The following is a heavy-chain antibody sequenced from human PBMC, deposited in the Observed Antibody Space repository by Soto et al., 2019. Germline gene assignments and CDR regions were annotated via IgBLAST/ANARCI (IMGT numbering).Heavy chain of an antibody. Sequence: PSETLSLTCSVSGGSISSYYCSWRRQPPGKGLEWIGYIYYSGSTNYNPSLKSRVTISVDTSKNQFSLKLSSVTAADTAVYYCARVSRSRYDSSGYLRVTYFDYWGQGTLVTVSS. CDR2: IYYSGST. CDR1: GGSISSYY. D-gene: IGHD3-22*01. CDR3: ARVSRSRYDSSGYLRVTYFDY. V-gene: IGHV4-59*01. J-gene: IGHJ4*02.